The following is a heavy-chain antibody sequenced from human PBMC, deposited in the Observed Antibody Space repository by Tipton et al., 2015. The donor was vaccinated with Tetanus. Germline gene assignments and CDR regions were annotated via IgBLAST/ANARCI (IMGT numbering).Heavy chain of an antibody. CDR1: GFTFNGYG. D-gene: IGHD3-3*01. Sequence: SLRLSCAASGFTFNGYGMHWVRQAPGKGLEWLALVWYDGSKQYSADSVKGRFTISRDNSKKTVDLQMNNLREEDTAENYWARGRSLVWLGPVESWGQGTLVAVSS. V-gene: IGHV3-33*01. CDR2: VWYDGSKQ. CDR3: ARGRSLVWLGPVES. J-gene: IGHJ4*02.